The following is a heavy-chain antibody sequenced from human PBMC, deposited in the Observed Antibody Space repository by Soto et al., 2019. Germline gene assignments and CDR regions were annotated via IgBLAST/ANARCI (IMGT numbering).Heavy chain of an antibody. CDR1: GYTFTSYY. V-gene: IGHV1-46*03. CDR3: ARDAATVTTLDY. J-gene: IGHJ4*02. Sequence: ASVKVSCXASGYTFTSYYMHWVRQAPGQGLEWMGIINPSGGSTSYAQKFQGRVTMTRDTSTSTVYMELSSLRSEDTAVYYCARDAATVTTLDYWGQGTLVTVSS. D-gene: IGHD4-17*01. CDR2: INPSGGST.